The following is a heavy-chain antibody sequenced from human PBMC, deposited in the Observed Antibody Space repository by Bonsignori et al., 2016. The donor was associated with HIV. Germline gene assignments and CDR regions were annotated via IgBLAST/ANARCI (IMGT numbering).Heavy chain of an antibody. CDR2: INHSGST. CDR1: GGSFSGYY. V-gene: IGHV4-34*01. Sequence: SETLSLTCAVYGGSFSGYYWSWIRQPPGKGLEWIGEINHSGSTNYNPSLKSRVTISVDTSKNQFSLKLSSVTAADTAVYYCARAVHVVAAMIDYWGQGTLVTVSS. D-gene: IGHD2-15*01. J-gene: IGHJ4*02. CDR3: ARAVHVVAAMIDY.